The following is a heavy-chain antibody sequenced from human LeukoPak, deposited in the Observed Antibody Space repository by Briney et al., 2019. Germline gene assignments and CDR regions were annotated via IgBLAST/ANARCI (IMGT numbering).Heavy chain of an antibody. V-gene: IGHV1-69*05. CDR2: IIPIFGTA. Sequence: GSSVKVSCKASGGTFSSYAISWVRQAPGQGLEWMGGIIPIFGTANYAQKFQGRVTITTDESTSTAYMELSSLRSEDTAVYYCARSGLDTPMGGYYYYYYMDVWGKGTTVTVSS. CDR1: GGTFSSYA. D-gene: IGHD5-18*01. J-gene: IGHJ6*03. CDR3: ARSGLDTPMGGYYYYYYMDV.